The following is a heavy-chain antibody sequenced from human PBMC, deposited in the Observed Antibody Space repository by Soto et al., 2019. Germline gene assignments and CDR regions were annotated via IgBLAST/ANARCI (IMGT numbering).Heavy chain of an antibody. CDR1: GFTFSSYA. V-gene: IGHV3-23*01. CDR3: AKDPTGTTRNFAY. CDR2: ISGSGGNT. Sequence: PVGSLRLSCAASGFTFSSYAMSWVRQAPGKGLEWVSAISGSGGNTYYADSVKGRFTISRDNSKNTLYLQMNSLRAEDTALYYCAKDPTGTTRNFAYWGQGTLVTVSS. D-gene: IGHD1-7*01. J-gene: IGHJ4*02.